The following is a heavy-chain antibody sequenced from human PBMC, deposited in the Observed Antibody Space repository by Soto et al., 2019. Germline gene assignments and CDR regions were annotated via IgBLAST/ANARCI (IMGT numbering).Heavy chain of an antibody. CDR1: GFTFSSYG. CDR3: AKDRGTYEYYYYYGMDA. V-gene: IGHV3-30*18. Sequence: GGSLRLSCAASGFTFSSYGMHWVRQAPGKGLEWVAVISYDGSNKYYADSVKGRFTISRDNSKNTLYLQMNSLRAEDTAVYYCAKDRGTYEYYYYYGMDAWGQGTTVTVSS. J-gene: IGHJ6*02. D-gene: IGHD3-16*01. CDR2: ISYDGSNK.